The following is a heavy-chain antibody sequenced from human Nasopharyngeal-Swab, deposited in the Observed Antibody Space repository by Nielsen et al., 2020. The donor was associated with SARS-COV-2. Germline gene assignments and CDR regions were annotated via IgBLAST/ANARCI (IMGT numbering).Heavy chain of an antibody. CDR3: ARDSRTRPYSSSNWFDP. Sequence: SETLSLTCTVSGDSIRSYYWNWIRQTPGKGLEWIGYIDDSGNTKYTPSLKNRVSISMDTSSNHFSLELRSVTAADTAVYFCARDSRTRPYSSSNWFDPWGQGTLVTVSS. D-gene: IGHD6-6*01. CDR1: GDSIRSYY. CDR2: IDDSGNT. V-gene: IGHV4-59*13. J-gene: IGHJ5*02.